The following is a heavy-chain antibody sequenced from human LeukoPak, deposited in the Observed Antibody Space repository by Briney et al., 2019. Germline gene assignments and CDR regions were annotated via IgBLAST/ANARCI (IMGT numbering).Heavy chain of an antibody. CDR3: AKDGDTMSGTYYYDMDV. V-gene: IGHV3-30*02. Sequence: GGSLRLSCATSGFTFSNYGMHWVRQAPGKGLEWVAFIRYDGRSQYYANSVKGRFTISRDNSKNTLYLQMNSLRGEDTAVYYCAKDGDTMSGTYYYDMDVWGKGTTVTIS. CDR2: IRYDGRSQ. CDR1: GFTFSNYG. D-gene: IGHD1-26*01. J-gene: IGHJ6*03.